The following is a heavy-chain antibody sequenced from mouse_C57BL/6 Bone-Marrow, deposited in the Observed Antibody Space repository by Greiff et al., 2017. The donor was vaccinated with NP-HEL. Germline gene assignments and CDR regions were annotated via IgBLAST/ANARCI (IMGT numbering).Heavy chain of an antibody. V-gene: IGHV1-81*01. CDR2: IYPRSGNT. CDR3: ARTHYYGSSTAWFAY. Sequence: QVQLQQSGAELARPGASVKLSCKASGYTFTSYGISWVKQRTGQGLEWIGEIYPRSGNTYYNEKFKGKATLTADKSSSTAYMELRSLTSEDSAVYFCARTHYYGSSTAWFAYWGQGTLVTVSA. D-gene: IGHD1-1*01. J-gene: IGHJ3*01. CDR1: GYTFTSYG.